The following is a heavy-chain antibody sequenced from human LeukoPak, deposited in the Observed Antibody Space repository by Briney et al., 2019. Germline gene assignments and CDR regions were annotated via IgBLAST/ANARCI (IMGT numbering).Heavy chain of an antibody. CDR1: GYTFTGYY. CDR2: INPNSGGT. D-gene: IGHD4/OR15-4a*01. CDR3: ARANMDV. V-gene: IGHV1-2*02. J-gene: IGHJ6*02. Sequence: ASVEVSCTASGYTFTGYYMRWVRQAPGQELEWMGWINPNSGGTNYAQKFQGRVTMTRDTSISTAYMELSRLRSDDTAVYYGARANMDVWGQGTTVTVSS.